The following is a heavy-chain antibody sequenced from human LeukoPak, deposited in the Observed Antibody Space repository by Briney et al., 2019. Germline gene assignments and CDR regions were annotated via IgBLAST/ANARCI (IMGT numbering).Heavy chain of an antibody. CDR1: GGHFSGFY. V-gene: IGHV4-34*01. D-gene: IGHD3-3*01. CDR2: IHNNAKT. Sequence: ESLSPTFPVFGGHFSGFYWGWIRQPSGKWLDWIWKIHNNAKTNYNPSLKSRVTISVDTSKNQFSLKLSSVTAADTAVYYCARAKVTDFWRKYYFDYWGQGTLVTVSS. J-gene: IGHJ4*02. CDR3: ARAKVTDFWRKYYFDY.